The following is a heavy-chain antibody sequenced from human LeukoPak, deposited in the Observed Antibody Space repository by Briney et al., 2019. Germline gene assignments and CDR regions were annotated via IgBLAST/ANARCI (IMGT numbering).Heavy chain of an antibody. CDR3: ASGSYLRHASFDI. V-gene: IGHV4-31*03. CDR1: GGSISSGGYY. D-gene: IGHD1-26*01. CDR2: IYYSGST. J-gene: IGHJ3*02. Sequence: SQTLSLTCTVSGGSISSGGYYWSWIRQHPGKGLEWIGYIYYSGSTYYNPSLKSRVTISVDTSKNQYSLKLSSVTAADTAVYYCASGSYLRHASFDIWGQGTMVTGSS.